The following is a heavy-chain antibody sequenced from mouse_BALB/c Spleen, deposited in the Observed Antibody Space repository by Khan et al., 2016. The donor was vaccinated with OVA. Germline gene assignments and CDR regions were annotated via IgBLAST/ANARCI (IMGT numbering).Heavy chain of an antibody. CDR3: EGGGGECRVAY. CDR2: ISTHYGDA. V-gene: IGHV1S137*01. CDR1: GYTFTDYA. Sequence: QVQLQQSGAELVRPGVSVKISCKGSGYTFTDYAMHWVKQSHAKSLEWIGVISTHYGDASYNQKFKGKATMTVDKSSSTAYMELARLTSEDSAIYYWEGGGGECRVAYWGQGTLVTVSA. D-gene: IGHD3-3*01. J-gene: IGHJ3*01.